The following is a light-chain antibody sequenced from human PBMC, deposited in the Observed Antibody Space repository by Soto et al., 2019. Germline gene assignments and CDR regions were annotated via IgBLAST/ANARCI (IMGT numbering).Light chain of an antibody. Sequence: PGERVTLSCRASQSVSSNLAWYQQKPGQAPRLLIFGATTRATGIPVRFSGSGSGTEFTLTISSLQSEDFAVYYCQQYNNWPPTFGGGTKVDIK. CDR3: QQYNNWPPT. J-gene: IGKJ4*01. CDR2: GAT. CDR1: QSVSSN. V-gene: IGKV3D-15*01.